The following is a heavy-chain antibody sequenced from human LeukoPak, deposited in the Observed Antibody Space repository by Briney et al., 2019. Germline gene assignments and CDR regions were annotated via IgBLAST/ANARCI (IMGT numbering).Heavy chain of an antibody. CDR1: GFIFSNDA. CDR3: ARDSYQDYYGRFDP. D-gene: IGHD3-10*01. J-gene: IGHJ5*02. Sequence: PGGSLRLSCAASGFIFSNDAMHWVRQAPGKGLEWVAFIWFDGSNKHYADSVKGRFTISRDNSENTLYLQMNGLTAEDTAMYYCARDSYQDYYGRFDPWGQGTLVIVSS. CDR2: IWFDGSNK. V-gene: IGHV3-33*01.